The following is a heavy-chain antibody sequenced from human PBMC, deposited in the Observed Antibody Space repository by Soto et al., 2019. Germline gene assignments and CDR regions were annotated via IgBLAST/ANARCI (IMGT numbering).Heavy chain of an antibody. CDR1: GYSFASYW. J-gene: IGHJ5*02. Sequence: GESLKISCKGSGYSFASYWIGWVRQIPGKGLEWMGIIYPGDSDTRYSPSFQGQVTISADKSISTAYLQWSSLKASDTAMYYCARSSSSSRRNWFDPWGQGTLVTVSS. V-gene: IGHV5-51*01. CDR2: IYPGDSDT. D-gene: IGHD6-6*01. CDR3: ARSSSSSRRNWFDP.